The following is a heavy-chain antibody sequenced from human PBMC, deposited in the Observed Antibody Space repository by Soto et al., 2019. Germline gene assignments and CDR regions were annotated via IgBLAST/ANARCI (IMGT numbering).Heavy chain of an antibody. D-gene: IGHD3-3*01. CDR2: IYWDDDK. CDR3: AHRVLRAVFGLVTTTAIYFDF. V-gene: IGHV2-5*02. CDR1: GFSLTTSGVG. J-gene: IGHJ4*02. Sequence: QITLNESGPTQVNPRQTLTLTCTFSGFSLTTSGVGVGWIRQSPGKAPDWIALIYWDDDKRYSPSLKSRLTLTKDTSKNQVGLTMADLDPADTATYYCAHRVLRAVFGLVTTTAIYFDFWGQGTPVAVSS.